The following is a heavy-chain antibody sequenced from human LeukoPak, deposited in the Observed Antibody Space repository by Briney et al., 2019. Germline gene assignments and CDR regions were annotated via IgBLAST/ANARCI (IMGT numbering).Heavy chain of an antibody. V-gene: IGHV3-53*05. Sequence: GGSLRLSCAASGFTVSSNYMSWVRQAPGKGLEWVSIIYSGGSTFYADSVKGRFTISRDNSKNTLYLQMNSLRAEDTAVYYCATTYYGSGSYYNVIYYHMDVWGKGTTVTVSS. J-gene: IGHJ6*03. CDR3: ATTYYGSGSYYNVIYYHMDV. CDR2: IYSGGST. D-gene: IGHD3-10*01. CDR1: GFTVSSNY.